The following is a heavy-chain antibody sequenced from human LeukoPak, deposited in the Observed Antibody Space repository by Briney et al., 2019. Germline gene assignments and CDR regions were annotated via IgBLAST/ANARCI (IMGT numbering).Heavy chain of an antibody. Sequence: GGSLRLSCEASGFTYSNYAMSWVRQAPGKGLEWVSTITDSGRNTYYADSVKGRFTISRDNSKNTLYLQMNSLRAEDTAVYYCAKREYSSGSYGMDVWGQGTTVTVSS. CDR1: GFTYSNYA. V-gene: IGHV3-23*01. D-gene: IGHD6-19*01. J-gene: IGHJ6*02. CDR3: AKREYSSGSYGMDV. CDR2: ITDSGRNT.